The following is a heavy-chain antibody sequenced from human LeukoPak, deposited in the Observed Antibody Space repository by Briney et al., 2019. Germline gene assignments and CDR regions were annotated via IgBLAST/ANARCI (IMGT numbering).Heavy chain of an antibody. CDR1: GGSISSGSYY. D-gene: IGHD3-9*01. Sequence: SETLSLTCTVSGGSISSGSYYWTWIRQPAGKGLGWIGRISTSGSTNYKPSLKSRVTISVDASNNQFSLKLGSVTAADTAMYYCAREESDWSSLGYYYHYMDVWGKGTTVAISS. CDR3: AREESDWSSLGYYYHYMDV. J-gene: IGHJ6*03. V-gene: IGHV4-61*02. CDR2: ISTSGST.